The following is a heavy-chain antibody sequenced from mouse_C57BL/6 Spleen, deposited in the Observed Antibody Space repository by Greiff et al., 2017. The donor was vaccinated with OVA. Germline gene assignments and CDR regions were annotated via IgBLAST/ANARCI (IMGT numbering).Heavy chain of an antibody. J-gene: IGHJ1*03. CDR1: GYSITSGYY. Sequence: EVKLMESGPGLVKPSQSLSLTCSVTGYSITSGYYWNWIRQFPGNKLEWVGYISYDGSNNYNPSLKNRITITRDTSKNQFFLKLNSVTTEDTATYYCAKEPYYGSSYGPYWYFDVWGTGTTVTVSS. D-gene: IGHD1-1*01. V-gene: IGHV3-6*01. CDR3: AKEPYYGSSYGPYWYFDV. CDR2: ISYDGSN.